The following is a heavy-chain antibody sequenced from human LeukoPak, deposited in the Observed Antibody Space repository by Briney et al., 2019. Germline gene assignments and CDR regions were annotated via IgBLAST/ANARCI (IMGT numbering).Heavy chain of an antibody. J-gene: IGHJ4*02. CDR1: GFTFSDYY. V-gene: IGHV3-11*06. CDR3: ARSAQGGVTYFDY. CDR2: ISSSSSYT. D-gene: IGHD3-16*01. Sequence: GGSLRLSCAASGFTFSDYYMSWIRQAPGKGLEWVSYISSSSSYTNYADSVKGRFTISRDNAKNSLYPQMNSLRAEDTAVYYCARSAQGGVTYFDYWGQGTLVTVSS.